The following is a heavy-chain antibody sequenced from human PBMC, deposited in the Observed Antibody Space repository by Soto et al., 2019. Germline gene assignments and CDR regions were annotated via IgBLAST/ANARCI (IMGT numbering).Heavy chain of an antibody. CDR1: GFTFNSYI. CDR3: ARGGLWSGSFLSPIVLDF. D-gene: IGHD3-3*01. J-gene: IGHJ4*02. CDR2: IWYDGSNK. V-gene: IGHV3-33*01. Sequence: GGSLRLSCAASGFTFNSYIMHWVRQAPGRGLEWVALIWYDGSNKYYADSVKGRFTISRDTSKNTLYLQMNSLRAEDTAVYFCARGGLWSGSFLSPIVLDFWGQGTLVTVSS.